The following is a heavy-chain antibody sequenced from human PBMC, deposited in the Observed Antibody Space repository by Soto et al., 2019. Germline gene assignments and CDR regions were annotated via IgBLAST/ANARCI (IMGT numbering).Heavy chain of an antibody. D-gene: IGHD2-2*01. CDR2: ISPYNGDT. CDR3: ARVGPIVVESRAANFYFYQGLDV. J-gene: IGHJ6*04. Sequence: QVQLKQSGGEVKNSGASVKVSCQSAGYAFIKYGINWVRQAPGKGLEWLGWISPYNGDTNYAQSLQDRISMTRDTSTSIAYMELRNLRSNDTAVYYCARVGPIVVESRAANFYFYQGLDVWGVGTTVIVSS. V-gene: IGHV1-18*01. CDR1: GYAFIKYG.